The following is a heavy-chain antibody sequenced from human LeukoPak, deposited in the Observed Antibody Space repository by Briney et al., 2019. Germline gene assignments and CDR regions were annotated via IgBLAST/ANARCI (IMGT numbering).Heavy chain of an antibody. Sequence: PGGSLTLSCAASGFTFSSYAMTWVRQAPGKGLEWVSTISGSGGSTYYADSVKGRFTLSRDNSKSTLYLQMSRLRAEDTAVYYCAKDASGWLQLDYYFDYWGQGTLVTVSS. CDR2: ISGSGGST. J-gene: IGHJ4*02. CDR3: AKDASGWLQLDYYFDY. V-gene: IGHV3-23*01. D-gene: IGHD6-19*01. CDR1: GFTFSSYA.